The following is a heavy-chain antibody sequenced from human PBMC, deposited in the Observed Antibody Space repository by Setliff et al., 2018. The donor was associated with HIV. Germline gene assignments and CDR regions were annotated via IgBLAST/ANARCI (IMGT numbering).Heavy chain of an antibody. CDR3: AGHFYYSGSGIWAGLDS. Sequence: KASETLSLTCSVSGASITSGIYYWAWIRQPAGKGLEFIGRVYFSGSTNYNPSLKSRVTISLDTSKNRFSLNLRSVTAADTAVYYCAGHFYYSGSGIWAGLDSWGQGTLVTVSS. J-gene: IGHJ4*02. CDR1: GASITSGIYY. CDR2: VYFSGST. V-gene: IGHV4-61*02. D-gene: IGHD3-10*01.